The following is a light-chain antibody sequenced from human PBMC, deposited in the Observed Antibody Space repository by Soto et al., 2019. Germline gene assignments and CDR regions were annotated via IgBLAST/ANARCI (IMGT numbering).Light chain of an antibody. CDR1: QSVSRW. CDR3: QQYNTHSPWT. J-gene: IGKJ1*01. V-gene: IGKV1-5*01. Sequence: DMQMTQSPSTLSASVGDRVTITCRASQSVSRWLAWYQQKPGKAPNLLIYDASTLESGVPSRFSGGGSGTEFTLTISGLQPDDFATYYCQQYNTHSPWTFGQGTKVE. CDR2: DAS.